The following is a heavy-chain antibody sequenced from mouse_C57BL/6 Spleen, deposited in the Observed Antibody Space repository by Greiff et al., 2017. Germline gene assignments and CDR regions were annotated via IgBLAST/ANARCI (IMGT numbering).Heavy chain of an antibody. CDR1: GFTFSSYT. V-gene: IGHV5-9*01. Sequence: EVQGVESGGGLVKPGGSLKLSCAASGFTFSSYTMSWVRQTPEKRLEWVATISGGGGNTYYPDSVKGRFTISRDNAKNTLYLQMSSLRSEDTALYYCARHYYYGSRLYAMDYWGQGTSVTVSS. J-gene: IGHJ4*01. CDR3: ARHYYYGSRLYAMDY. D-gene: IGHD1-1*01. CDR2: ISGGGGNT.